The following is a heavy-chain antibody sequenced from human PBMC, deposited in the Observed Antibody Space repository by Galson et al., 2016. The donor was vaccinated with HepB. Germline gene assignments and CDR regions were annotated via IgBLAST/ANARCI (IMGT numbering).Heavy chain of an antibody. D-gene: IGHD3-10*01. CDR1: GFSLTTSGVG. J-gene: IGHJ3*02. V-gene: IGHV2-5*01. CDR2: IYWNDDQ. Sequence: PALVKPTQTLTLTCTCSGFSLTTSGVGVAWIRQPPGKALEWLALIYWNDDQRYSPPLKSRLTITKDTSKNQVVLTMTNMDPVDTAPYYCAHRPSYYGSGSSSFNIWGQGTMVTVSS. CDR3: AHRPSYYGSGSSSFNI.